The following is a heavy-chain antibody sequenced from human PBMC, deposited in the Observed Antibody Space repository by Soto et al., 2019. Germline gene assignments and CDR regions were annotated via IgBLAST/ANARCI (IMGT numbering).Heavy chain of an antibody. V-gene: IGHV4-39*01. CDR1: GGSISSSSYY. CDR2: IYYSGST. Sequence: PSETLSLTCTVSGGSISSSSYYWGWIRKPPGKGLEWIGSIYYSGSTYYNPSLKSRVTISVDTSKNQFSLKLSSVTAADTAVYYCARKTDWNYVRFFDYWGQGTLVTVSS. J-gene: IGHJ4*01. CDR3: ARKTDWNYVRFFDY. D-gene: IGHD1-7*01.